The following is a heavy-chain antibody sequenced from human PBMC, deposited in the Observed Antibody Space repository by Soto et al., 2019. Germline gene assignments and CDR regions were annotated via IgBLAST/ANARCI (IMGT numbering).Heavy chain of an antibody. CDR3: ARDRFCSSTSCYYAFDI. CDR1: GGSISSGGYY. J-gene: IGHJ3*02. V-gene: IGHV4-31*03. CDR2: IYYSGST. Sequence: QVQLQESGPGLVKPSQTLSLTCTVSGGSISSGGYYWSWIRQHPGKGLEWIGYIYYSGSTYYNPSLKSRVTISVDTSKTQFSLKLSSVTAADTAVYYCARDRFCSSTSCYYAFDIWGQGTRSPSLQ. D-gene: IGHD2-2*01.